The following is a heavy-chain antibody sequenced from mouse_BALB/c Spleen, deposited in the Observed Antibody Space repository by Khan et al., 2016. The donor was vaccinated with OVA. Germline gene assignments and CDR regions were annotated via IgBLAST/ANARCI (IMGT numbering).Heavy chain of an antibody. CDR3: ARGDYYGSSSFAY. CDR1: GYSFTGYY. V-gene: IGHV1S34*01. J-gene: IGHJ3*01. Sequence: LVKIGASVKISCKASGYSFTGYYMHWVKQSHGKSLEWIGYISCYNGSTTYNQKFKGKATFTVDTSSSTVYMQFNSLTSEDSAVYYGARGDYYGSSSFAYWGQGTLVTVSA. D-gene: IGHD1-1*01. CDR2: ISCYNGST.